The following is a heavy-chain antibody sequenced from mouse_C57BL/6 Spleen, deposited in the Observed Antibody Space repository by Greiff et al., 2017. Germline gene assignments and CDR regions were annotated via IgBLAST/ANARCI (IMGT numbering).Heavy chain of an antibody. CDR2: IHPNSGSN. Sequence: VQLQQPGAELVKPGASVKLSCKASGYTFTSYWMHWVKQRPGQGLEWIGMIHPNSGSNNYNEKFKSKATLTVDKSSSTAYMQLSSLTSEDSAVYYCARGGYFDYFDYWGQGTTLTVSS. CDR3: ARGGYFDYFDY. J-gene: IGHJ2*01. D-gene: IGHD2-3*01. CDR1: GYTFTSYW. V-gene: IGHV1-64*01.